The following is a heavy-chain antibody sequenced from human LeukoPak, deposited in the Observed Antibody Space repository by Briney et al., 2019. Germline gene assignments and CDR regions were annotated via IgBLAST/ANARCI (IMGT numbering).Heavy chain of an antibody. CDR1: GFTFDDYA. D-gene: IGHD4-11*01. CDR2: ISWNSGSI. J-gene: IGHJ4*02. CDR3: AKSGAHTVTTGADFDY. Sequence: GGSLRLSCAASGFTFDDYAMHRVRQAPGKGLEWVSGISWNSGSIGYADSVKGRFTISRDNAKNSLYLQMNSLRAEDTALYYCAKSGAHTVTTGADFDYWGQGTLVTVSS. V-gene: IGHV3-9*01.